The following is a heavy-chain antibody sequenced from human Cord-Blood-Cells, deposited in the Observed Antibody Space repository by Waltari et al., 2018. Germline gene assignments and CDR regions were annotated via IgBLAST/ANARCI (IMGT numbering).Heavy chain of an antibody. CDR3: VHLSGSGSYYNYFDY. J-gene: IGHJ4*02. V-gene: IGHV1-24*01. D-gene: IGHD3-10*01. CDR2: FDPEDGET. Sequence: QVQLVQSGAEVKKPGASVKVSCKVSGYTLTEVSMHWVRQAPGKGLEWMGGFDPEDGETIYAQKFQGRVTMTEDTSTDTAYMELSSLRSEDTAVYYCVHLSGSGSYYNYFDYWGQGTLVTVSS. CDR1: GYTLTEVS.